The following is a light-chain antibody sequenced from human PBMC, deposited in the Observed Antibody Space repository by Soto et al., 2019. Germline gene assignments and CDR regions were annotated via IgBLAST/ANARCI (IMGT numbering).Light chain of an antibody. CDR2: VSS. J-gene: IGKJ2*01. CDR1: QSVTNNY. Sequence: EVVLTQSPGTLSLSPGERATLSSRASQSVTNNYFAWYQQKPGQAPRLLIFVSSDRATGIPDRFSGSGSGTDFTLTISRLEPEDFAVYYCQQYGSSPPYTFGQGTKLEIK. CDR3: QQYGSSPPYT. V-gene: IGKV3-20*01.